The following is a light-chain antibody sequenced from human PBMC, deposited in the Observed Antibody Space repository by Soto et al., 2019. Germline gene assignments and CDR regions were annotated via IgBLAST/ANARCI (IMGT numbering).Light chain of an antibody. V-gene: IGKV3D-15*01. Sequence: IVITQCPATLCVSPEVRARLSCRVSQTIYTHLAWYQQKPGQAPSLLIFGASSSATGIPARFSGSGSGTEFSLIITSLLSEDFALCYFQQYNFRPSWTFGQGTKVDIK. CDR3: QQYNFRPSWT. CDR2: GAS. CDR1: QTIYTH. J-gene: IGKJ1*01.